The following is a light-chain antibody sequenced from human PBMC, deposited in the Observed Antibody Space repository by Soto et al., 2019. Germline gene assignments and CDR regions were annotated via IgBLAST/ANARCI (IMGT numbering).Light chain of an antibody. CDR3: QQYDSSPLYT. CDR1: QSVGSSH. J-gene: IGKJ2*01. CDR2: GAS. V-gene: IGKV3-20*01. Sequence: DIVLTQSPVTLSLSPGESATLSCRASQSVGSSHLAWYQQKPGQAPRLVIYGASSRATGIPDRFSGSGSGTDFTLTISRLEPEDFAVYYCQQYDSSPLYTFGQGTKLEIK.